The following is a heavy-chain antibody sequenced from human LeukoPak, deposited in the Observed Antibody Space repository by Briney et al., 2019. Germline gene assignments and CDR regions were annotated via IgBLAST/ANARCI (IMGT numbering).Heavy chain of an antibody. V-gene: IGHV3-66*01. CDR3: ARDSTRGGSDY. J-gene: IGHJ4*02. CDR1: GFTFSSYA. Sequence: GGSLRLSCAASGFTFSSYAMSWVRQAPGKGLEWVSVIYSGGSTYYADSVKGRFTISRDNSKNTLYLQMNSLRAEDTAVYYCARDSTRGGSDYWGQGTLVTVSS. D-gene: IGHD3-10*01. CDR2: IYSGGST.